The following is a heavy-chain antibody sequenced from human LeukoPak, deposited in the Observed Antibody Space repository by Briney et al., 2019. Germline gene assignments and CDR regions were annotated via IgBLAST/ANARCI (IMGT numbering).Heavy chain of an antibody. J-gene: IGHJ5*02. CDR3: ARDTYGSGKNWFDP. D-gene: IGHD3-10*01. CDR2: MSGYNGNP. V-gene: IGHV1-18*01. CDR1: GYSFTTYG. Sequence: ASVKVSCKASGYSFTTYGINWVRQAPGQGLEWMGWMSGYNGNPNYAEKFQGRVTMTTDTSTSTAYMELRSLRSDDTAVYYCARDTYGSGKNWFDPWGQGTLVTVSS.